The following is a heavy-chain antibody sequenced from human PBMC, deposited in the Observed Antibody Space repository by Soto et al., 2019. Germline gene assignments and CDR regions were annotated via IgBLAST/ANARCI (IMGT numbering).Heavy chain of an antibody. CDR3: ARVVRANFFDL. Sequence: SETLSLTCTVSGDSVSNKNFWNCIRQPPGKGLEWIGYVYYTGTTRINPSLKSRVSMSVDTSKNHFSLNLTSVTAADTAVYYCARVVRANFFDLWGQGTLVTVYS. D-gene: IGHD3-10*02. J-gene: IGHJ4*02. CDR1: GDSVSNKNF. V-gene: IGHV4-61*03. CDR2: VYYTGTT.